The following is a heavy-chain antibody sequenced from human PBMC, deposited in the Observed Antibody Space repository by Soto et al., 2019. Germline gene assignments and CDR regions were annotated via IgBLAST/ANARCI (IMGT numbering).Heavy chain of an antibody. V-gene: IGHV3-21*01. J-gene: IGHJ3*02. CDR1: GFTFSSYS. CDR3: ARDKFIDYDSSGPPIVYAFDI. CDR2: ISSSSSYI. Sequence: LRLSCAASGFTFSSYSMNWVRQAPGKGLEWVSSISSSSSYIYYADSVKGRFTISRDNAKNSLYLQMNSLRAEDTAVYYCARDKFIDYDSSGPPIVYAFDIWGQGTMVTVSS. D-gene: IGHD3-22*01.